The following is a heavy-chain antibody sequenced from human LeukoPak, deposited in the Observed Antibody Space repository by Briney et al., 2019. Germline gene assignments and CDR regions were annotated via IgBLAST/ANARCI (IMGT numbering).Heavy chain of an antibody. J-gene: IGHJ4*02. CDR2: ISSSSDYI. V-gene: IGHV3-21*04. D-gene: IGHD3-9*01. CDR1: TFTFSSDS. Sequence: PGGSLRLSCAASTFTFSSDSMNWVRQAPGKGLEWVSSISSSSDYIYYADSVKGRFTIFRDNAKNSLYLQMNSLRAEDTAVYYCAKDHQLRYFDWFTESGFDYWGQGTLVTVSS. CDR3: AKDHQLRYFDWFTESGFDY.